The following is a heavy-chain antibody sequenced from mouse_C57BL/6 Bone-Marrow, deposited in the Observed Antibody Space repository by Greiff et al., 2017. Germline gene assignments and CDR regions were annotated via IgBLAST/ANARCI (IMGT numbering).Heavy chain of an antibody. CDR3: TFAHLWLPDS. V-gene: IGHV14-4*01. D-gene: IGHD2-2*01. J-gene: IGHJ2*01. Sequence: EVQLQQSGAELVRPGASVKLSCTASGFNIHDDYMPWVKQRPEQGLEWIGWIDPENGDTEYASKFKGKATITADTSSNTAYLQLSSLTSEDTAVYDCTFAHLWLPDSWGQGTTLTVSA. CDR2: IDPENGDT. CDR1: GFNIHDDY.